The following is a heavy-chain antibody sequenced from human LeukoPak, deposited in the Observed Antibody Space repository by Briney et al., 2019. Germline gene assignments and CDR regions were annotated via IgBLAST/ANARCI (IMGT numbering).Heavy chain of an antibody. CDR2: IYYSGST. D-gene: IGHD3-10*01. J-gene: IGHJ5*02. Sequence: SQTLSLTCTVSGGSISGGGYYWSWIRQHPGKGLEWIGYIYYSGSTYYNPSLKSRVTISVDTSKNQFSLKLSSVTAADTAVYYCARDSGKYRRGENWFDPWGQGTLVTVSS. CDR3: ARDSGKYRRGENWFDP. CDR1: GGSISGGGYY. V-gene: IGHV4-31*03.